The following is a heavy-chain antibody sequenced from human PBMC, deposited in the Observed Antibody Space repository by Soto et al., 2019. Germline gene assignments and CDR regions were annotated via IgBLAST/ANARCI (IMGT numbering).Heavy chain of an antibody. V-gene: IGHV4-39*01. Sequence: PSETLSLTCTVSGGSISSSSYYWGWIRQPPGKGLEWIGSIYYSGSTYYNPSLKSRVTISVDTSKNQFSLKLSSVTAADTAVYYCARTLVLVPAAIREYYYYGMDVWGQGTTVTVSS. D-gene: IGHD2-2*01. CDR3: ARTLVLVPAAIREYYYYGMDV. J-gene: IGHJ6*02. CDR1: GGSISSSSYY. CDR2: IYYSGST.